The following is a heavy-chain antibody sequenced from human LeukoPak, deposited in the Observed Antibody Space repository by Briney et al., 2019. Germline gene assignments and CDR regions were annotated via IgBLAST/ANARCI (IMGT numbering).Heavy chain of an antibody. V-gene: IGHV3-23*01. CDR1: GFTFSSYA. Sequence: TGGSLRLSCAASGFTFSSYAMSWVRQAPGKGLEWVSAISGSGGSTYYADSVKGRFTISRDNSKNTLYLQMNSLRAEDTAVYYCARGDHDYGERRDAFDIWGQGTMVTVSS. CDR2: ISGSGGST. J-gene: IGHJ3*02. D-gene: IGHD4-17*01. CDR3: ARGDHDYGERRDAFDI.